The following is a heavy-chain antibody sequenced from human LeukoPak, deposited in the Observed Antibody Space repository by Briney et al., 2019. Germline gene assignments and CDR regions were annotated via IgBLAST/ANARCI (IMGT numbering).Heavy chain of an antibody. J-gene: IGHJ4*01. V-gene: IGHV3-74*01. CDR2: INGDGSRI. D-gene: IGHD3-16*01. CDR3: ARDALGGRTKFDS. CDR1: GLTFSSHW. Sequence: GGSLRLSCVASGLTFSSHWMHWVRQVPGKGLMWVSRINGDGSRIHYGDSVKGRFTISRDNAKNTLYLQMTSLRGDDTAIYFCARDALGGRTKFDSWGHGSLVTVSS.